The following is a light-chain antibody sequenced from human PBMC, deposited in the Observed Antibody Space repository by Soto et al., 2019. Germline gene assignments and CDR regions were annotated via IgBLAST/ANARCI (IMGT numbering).Light chain of an antibody. V-gene: IGKV1-39*01. CDR2: GAS. CDR1: QTINNY. CDR3: RQTYSSPRT. J-gene: IGKJ3*01. Sequence: DIQMTQSPSSLPASIGDRVTITCRASQTINNYLNWYQQGAGKAPKLLISGASSLQTGVPSRFIVSGSGTDFTLTISSLQPEDFATYFCRQTYSSPRTFGPGTKVDFK.